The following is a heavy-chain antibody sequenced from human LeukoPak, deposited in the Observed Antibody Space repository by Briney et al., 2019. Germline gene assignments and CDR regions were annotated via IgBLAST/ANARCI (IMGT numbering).Heavy chain of an antibody. Sequence: GRSLRLSCAASGFTFSSYAMHWVRQAPGKGLEWVSVISYDGSNKYYADSEKGRFTISRDNSKNTLYLQMNSLRAEDTAVYYCARESAWYPNSLDYWGQGTLVTVSS. CDR2: ISYDGSNK. J-gene: IGHJ4*02. CDR3: ARESAWYPNSLDY. V-gene: IGHV3-30-3*01. CDR1: GFTFSSYA. D-gene: IGHD6-19*01.